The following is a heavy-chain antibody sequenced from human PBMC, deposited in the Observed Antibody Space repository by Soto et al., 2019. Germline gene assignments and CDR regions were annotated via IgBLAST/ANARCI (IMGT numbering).Heavy chain of an antibody. CDR3: ARDRGEYTSSWFWYFSH. V-gene: IGHV4-4*07. D-gene: IGHD6-13*01. J-gene: IGHJ2*01. CDR2: LNIAGTI. Sequence: ASETLSLTCSVSGASISIFNWKWVRHPAGKGPEWVGRLNIAGTINYNPSLKSRITMSMDTSKNQISLHLRSVTAADTAIYYCARDRGEYTSSWFWYFSHWGHGTLVTVSS. CDR1: GASISIFN.